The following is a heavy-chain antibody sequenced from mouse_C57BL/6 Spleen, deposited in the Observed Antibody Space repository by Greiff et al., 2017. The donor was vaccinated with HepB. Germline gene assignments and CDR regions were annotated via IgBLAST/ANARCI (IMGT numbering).Heavy chain of an antibody. Sequence: VQLQQPGAELVMPGASVKLSCKASGYTFTSYWMHWVKQRPGQGLEWIGEIDPSDSYTNYNQKFKGKSTLTVDKSSSTAYMQLSSLTSEDSAVYYCARQWYYYGSRYYCDYWGQGTTLTVSS. J-gene: IGHJ2*01. CDR1: GYTFTSYW. V-gene: IGHV1-69*01. CDR3: ARQWYYYGSRYYCDY. CDR2: IDPSDSYT. D-gene: IGHD1-1*01.